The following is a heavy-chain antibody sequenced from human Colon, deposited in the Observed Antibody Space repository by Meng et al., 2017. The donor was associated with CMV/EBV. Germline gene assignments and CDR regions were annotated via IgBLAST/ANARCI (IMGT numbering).Heavy chain of an antibody. Sequence: GGSLRLSCAASGFTFSSYAMNWVRLAPGKGLEWVSSISGSGSSTYYADSVKGRFTISRDNSDNTLHLQMNSMRAEDTAVYYCAKGVVRVTSASGNYYDSWGQGTLVTVSS. D-gene: IGHD2-21*02. CDR1: GFTFSSYA. V-gene: IGHV3-23*01. CDR3: AKGVVRVTSASGNYYDS. J-gene: IGHJ4*02. CDR2: ISGSGSST.